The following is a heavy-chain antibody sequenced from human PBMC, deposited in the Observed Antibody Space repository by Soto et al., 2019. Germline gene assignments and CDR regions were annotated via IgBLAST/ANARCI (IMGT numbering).Heavy chain of an antibody. CDR2: MSYSGST. Sequence: PSETLSLTCTVSGGSISSGNYYWSWIRQPPGKGLEWIGFMSYSGSTSYNPSLKSRVTISVDTSKNQFSLKLSSVTAADTAVYYCARWSGYGGKTGPDYWGQGTLVTVSS. CDR1: GGSISSGNYY. V-gene: IGHV4-61*01. J-gene: IGHJ4*02. CDR3: ARWSGYGGKTGPDY. D-gene: IGHD4-17*01.